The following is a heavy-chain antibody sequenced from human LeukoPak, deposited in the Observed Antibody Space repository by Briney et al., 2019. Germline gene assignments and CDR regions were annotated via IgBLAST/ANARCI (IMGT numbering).Heavy chain of an antibody. CDR2: ISGYNGNT. V-gene: IGHV1-18*04. CDR3: ARAPRGYSYGYLDF. Sequence: ASAKVSCKASGYTFTSYGISWVRQAPGQGLEWMGWISGYNGNTNYAQKVQGRVNMTTDISTSTAYMELRSLRSDDTAVYFCARAPRGYSYGYLDFWGQGSLVTVSS. J-gene: IGHJ4*02. CDR1: GYTFTSYG. D-gene: IGHD5-18*01.